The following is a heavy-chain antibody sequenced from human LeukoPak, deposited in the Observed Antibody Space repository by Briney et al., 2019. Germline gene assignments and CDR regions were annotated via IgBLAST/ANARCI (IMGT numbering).Heavy chain of an antibody. J-gene: IGHJ4*02. V-gene: IGHV4-39*02. CDR3: ARDIISYYYDSSGYNDY. Sequence: SETLSLTCTVSGGSISSSSYYWGWIRQPPGKGLEWIGSIYYSGSTYYNPSLKSRVTISVDTSKNQFSLKLSFVIAADTAVYYCARDIISYYYDSSGYNDYWGQGTLVTVSS. CDR1: GGSISSSSYY. D-gene: IGHD3-22*01. CDR2: IYYSGST.